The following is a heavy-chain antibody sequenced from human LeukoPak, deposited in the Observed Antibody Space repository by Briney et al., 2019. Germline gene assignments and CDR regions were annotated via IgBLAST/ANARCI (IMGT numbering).Heavy chain of an antibody. D-gene: IGHD6-6*01. Sequence: SETLPLTCTVSGGSISSYYWSWIRQPPGKGLEWIGYIYYSGSTNYNPSLKSRVTISVDTSKNQFSLKLSSVTAADTAVYYCARTARSPGAFDYWGQGTLVTVSS. CDR3: ARTARSPGAFDY. CDR1: GGSISSYY. V-gene: IGHV4-59*12. J-gene: IGHJ4*02. CDR2: IYYSGST.